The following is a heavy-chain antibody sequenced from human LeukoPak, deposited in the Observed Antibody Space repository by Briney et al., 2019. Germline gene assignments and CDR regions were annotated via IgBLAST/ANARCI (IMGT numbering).Heavy chain of an antibody. J-gene: IGHJ5*02. V-gene: IGHV1-69*13. CDR1: GGTFSSNA. CDR2: IIPIFGTA. D-gene: IGHD3-10*01. Sequence: SVKVSCKASGGTFSSNAISWVRQAPGQGLEWMGGIIPIFGTANYAQKFQGRVTITADESTSTAYMELSSLRSEDTAVYYCARSPMVRGVIISWFDPWGQGTLVTVSS. CDR3: ARSPMVRGVIISWFDP.